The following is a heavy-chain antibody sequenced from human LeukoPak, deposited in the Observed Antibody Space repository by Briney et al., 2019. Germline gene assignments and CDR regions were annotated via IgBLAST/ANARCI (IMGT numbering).Heavy chain of an antibody. CDR1: GFTVSSNY. J-gene: IGHJ4*02. D-gene: IGHD6-19*01. CDR2: IYSGGST. Sequence: GGSLRLSCAASGFTVSSNYMSWVRQAPGKGLEWVSVIYSGGSTYYADSLKGRFTISRDNSKNTLYLQMNSLRAEDTAVYYCARGRSSGWYKFVGQFYYWGQGTLVTVSS. V-gene: IGHV3-66*01. CDR3: ARGRSSGWYKFVGQFYY.